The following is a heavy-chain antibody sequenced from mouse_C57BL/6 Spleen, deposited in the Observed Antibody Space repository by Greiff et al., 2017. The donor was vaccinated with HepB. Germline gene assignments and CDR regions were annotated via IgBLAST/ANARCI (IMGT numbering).Heavy chain of an antibody. D-gene: IGHD1-1*01. V-gene: IGHV1-81*01. CDR2: IYPRSGNT. CDR3: AREDYYGSSYPMDY. Sequence: VQLQQSGAELARPGASVKLSCKASGYTFTSYGISWVKQSTGQGLEWIGEIYPRSGNTYYNEKFKGKATLTADKSSSTAYMELRSLTSEDSAVYFCAREDYYGSSYPMDYWGQGTSVTVSS. J-gene: IGHJ4*01. CDR1: GYTFTSYG.